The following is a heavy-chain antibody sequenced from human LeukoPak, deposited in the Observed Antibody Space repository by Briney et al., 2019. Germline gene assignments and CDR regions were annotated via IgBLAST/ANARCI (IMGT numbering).Heavy chain of an antibody. CDR2: INPSGGST. V-gene: IGHV1-46*01. CDR1: GYTFTSYY. Sequence: AASVKVSCKASGYTFTSYYMHWVRQAPGQGLEWMGIINPSGGSTSYAQKFQGRVTMTRDMSTSTVYMELSSLRSEDTAVYYCARDPCGSSTSCPERGFDPWGQGTLVTVSS. CDR3: ARDPCGSSTSCPERGFDP. J-gene: IGHJ5*02. D-gene: IGHD2-2*01.